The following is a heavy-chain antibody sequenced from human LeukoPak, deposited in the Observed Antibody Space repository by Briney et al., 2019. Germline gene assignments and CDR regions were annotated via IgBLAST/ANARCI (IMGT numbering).Heavy chain of an antibody. CDR1: GFIFDDYD. CDR2: ISSSSSYI. Sequence: PGGSLRLSCAASGFIFDDYDMSWVRQAPGKGLEWVSSISSSSSYIYYADSVKGRFTISRDNAKNSLYLQMNSLRAEDTAVYYCARAHTYYYGSGSPAWRDYYYYYMDVWGKGTTVTVSS. CDR3: ARAHTYYYGSGSPAWRDYYYYYMDV. V-gene: IGHV3-21*01. J-gene: IGHJ6*03. D-gene: IGHD3-10*01.